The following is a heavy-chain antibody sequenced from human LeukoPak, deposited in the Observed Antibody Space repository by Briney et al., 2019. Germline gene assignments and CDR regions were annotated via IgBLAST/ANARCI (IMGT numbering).Heavy chain of an antibody. CDR3: ATDRGDYYDSSGYPY. Sequence: GASVKVSCKVFGYTLTELSMHWVRQAPGKGLEWMGGFDPEDGETIYAQKFQGRVTMTEDTSTDTAYMELSSLRSEDTAVYYCATDRGDYYDSSGYPYWGQGTLVTVSS. V-gene: IGHV1-24*01. D-gene: IGHD3-22*01. J-gene: IGHJ4*02. CDR1: GYTLTELS. CDR2: FDPEDGET.